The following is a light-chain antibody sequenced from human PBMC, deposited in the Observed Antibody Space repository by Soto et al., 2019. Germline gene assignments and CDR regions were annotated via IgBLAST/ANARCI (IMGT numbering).Light chain of an antibody. J-gene: IGLJ2*01. CDR2: SSN. CDR3: GAWDDSLNGVV. Sequence: QSVLTQPPSASGTPGQRVTIYCSGSSSNIGSNSVNWYQQLPGTAPKLLMYSSNQRHSRVPDRCSGSESGTSASLAISGVQCEEEADYCCGAWDDSLNGVVFGGGTKLTVL. V-gene: IGLV1-44*01. CDR1: SSNIGSNS.